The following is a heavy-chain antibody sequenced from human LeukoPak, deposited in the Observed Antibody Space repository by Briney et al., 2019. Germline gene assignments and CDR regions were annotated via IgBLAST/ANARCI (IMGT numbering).Heavy chain of an antibody. CDR1: GYTATEYG. J-gene: IGHJ6*02. D-gene: IGHD6-13*01. CDR2: INAGNGNT. CDR3: ATSIAAAGTDLSYYYYGMDV. Sequence: ASVKVSCKASGYTATEYGIHWVRQAPGQRLEWMGWINAGNGNTKYSQNFQGRVTITRDTSASTAYMELSSLRSEDTAVYYCATSIAAAGTDLSYYYYGMDVWGQGTTVTVSS. V-gene: IGHV1-3*01.